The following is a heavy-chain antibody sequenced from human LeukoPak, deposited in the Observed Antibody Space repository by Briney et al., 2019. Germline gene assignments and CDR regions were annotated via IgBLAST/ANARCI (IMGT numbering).Heavy chain of an antibody. J-gene: IGHJ5*01. D-gene: IGHD6-19*01. CDR3: ARVPGYSSGWYDS. CDR2: ISGSGGST. CDR1: GFTFSSYA. V-gene: IGHV3-23*01. Sequence: PGGSLRLSCAASGFTFSSYAMSWVRQAPGKGLEWVSAISGSGGSTYYADSVKGRFTISRDNAKNTLYLQMNSLRAEDTAVYFCARVPGYSSGWYDSWGQGTLVTVSS.